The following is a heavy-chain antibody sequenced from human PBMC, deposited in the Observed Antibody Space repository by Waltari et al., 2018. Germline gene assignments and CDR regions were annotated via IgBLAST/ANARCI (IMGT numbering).Heavy chain of an antibody. D-gene: IGHD3-10*01. CDR3: ARDLLRVGAQTSVTMVRGLLEY. V-gene: IGHV1-46*01. Sequence: QVQLVQSEAEVKKPGASVKVSCKASGYTFTNYNMHWVRQAPGQGLEWMGIIKSRGGSTSYAQKFQGRVTMTRDTSTSTVYMELSSLRSEDTAVYYCARDLLRVGAQTSVTMVRGLLEYWGQGTLVTLSS. CDR1: GYTFTNYN. CDR2: IKSRGGST. J-gene: IGHJ4*02.